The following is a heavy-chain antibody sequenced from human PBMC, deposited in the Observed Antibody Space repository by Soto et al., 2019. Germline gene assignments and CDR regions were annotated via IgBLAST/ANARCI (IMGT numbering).Heavy chain of an antibody. CDR3: TRRSSSHWGGGYYYYGMDV. Sequence: QAGGSLRLSCTASGFTFGDYAMSWVRQAPGKGLEWVGFIRSKAYGGTTEYAASVKGRFTISRDDSKSIAYLQMNSLKTEDTAVYYCTRRSSSHWGGGYYYYGMDVWGQGTTVTVSS. CDR1: GFTFGDYA. D-gene: IGHD2-2*01. J-gene: IGHJ6*02. CDR2: IRSKAYGGTT. V-gene: IGHV3-49*04.